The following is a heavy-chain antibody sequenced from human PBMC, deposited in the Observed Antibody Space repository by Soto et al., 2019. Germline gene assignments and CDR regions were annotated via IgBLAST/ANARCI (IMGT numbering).Heavy chain of an antibody. D-gene: IGHD5-18*01. CDR2: ISYDGSNK. Sequence: QVQLVESGGGVVQPGRSLRLSCAASGFTFSSYGMHWVRQAPGKGLEWVAVISYDGSNKYYADSVKGRFTISRDNSKNTLYLQMNSLRAEDTAVYYCANEHFVDTALHYWGQGTLVTVSS. V-gene: IGHV3-30*18. CDR3: ANEHFVDTALHY. CDR1: GFTFSSYG. J-gene: IGHJ4*02.